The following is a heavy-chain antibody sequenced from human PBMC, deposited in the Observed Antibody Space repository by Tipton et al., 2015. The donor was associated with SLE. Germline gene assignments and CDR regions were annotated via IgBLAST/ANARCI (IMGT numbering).Heavy chain of an antibody. CDR3: ARKGGMSWSDP. CDR1: GGSISSSSYY. V-gene: IGHV4-61*05. CDR2: IYYSGST. J-gene: IGHJ5*02. Sequence: TLSLTCTVSGGSISSSSYYWGWIRQPPGKGLEWIGYIYYSGSTNYNPSLKSRVTISVDTSKNQFSLRLSSVTAADTAVYYCARKGGMSWSDPWGQGTLVTVSS.